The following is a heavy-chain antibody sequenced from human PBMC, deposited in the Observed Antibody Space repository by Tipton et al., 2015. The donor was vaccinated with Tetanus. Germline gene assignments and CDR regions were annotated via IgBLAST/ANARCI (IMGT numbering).Heavy chain of an antibody. CDR3: ARHPLRPISSAGLGELSGGNWFDP. CDR1: GDSISSSDYY. D-gene: IGHD3-16*02. CDR2: IYHTGNT. J-gene: IGHJ5*02. V-gene: IGHV4-39*01. Sequence: TLSLTCTVSGDSISSSDYYWGWIRQPPGKGLEWIGSIYHTGNTYYNPSLKSRATVSVDTAKNQFSLKLSSVTAADTAVYYCARHPLRPISSAGLGELSGGNWFDPWGQGTLVTVSS.